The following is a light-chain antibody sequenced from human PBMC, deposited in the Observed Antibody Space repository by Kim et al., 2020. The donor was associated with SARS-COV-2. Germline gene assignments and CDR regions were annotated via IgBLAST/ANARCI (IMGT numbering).Light chain of an antibody. Sequence: GQWVSISCSGSSSNNGNNAVSCYQQFPGKAPKLLIHSDVQWPSGVPDRFSASKSGTSASLAISGLQSEDETVYYCAAWDDSLNGWVFGGGTQLTVL. CDR2: SDV. CDR3: AAWDDSLNGWV. J-gene: IGLJ3*02. V-gene: IGLV1-44*01. CDR1: SSNNGNNA.